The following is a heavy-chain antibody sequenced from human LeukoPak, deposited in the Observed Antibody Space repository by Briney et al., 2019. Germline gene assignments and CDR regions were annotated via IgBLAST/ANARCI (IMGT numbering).Heavy chain of an antibody. CDR3: ARVTYGDYGPYYFDY. V-gene: IGHV3-11*01. J-gene: IGHJ4*02. D-gene: IGHD4-17*01. CDR2: ISSSGSTI. CDR1: GFNYSSYT. Sequence: GGSLRLSCAAFGFNYSSYTMSWIRQAPGKGLEWVSYISSSGSTIYYADSVKGRFTISRDNAKNSLYLQMNSLRAEDTAVYYCARVTYGDYGPYYFDYWGQGTLVTVSS.